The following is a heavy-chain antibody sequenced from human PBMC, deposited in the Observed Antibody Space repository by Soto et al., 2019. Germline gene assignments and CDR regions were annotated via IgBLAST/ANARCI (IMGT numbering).Heavy chain of an antibody. V-gene: IGHV4-31*03. Sequence: QVQLQESGPGLVKPLQALSLTCTVSGGSISSGGFYWSWLRQHPGKGLEWIGDIYYRGSTKYNPSLKSRLTISRDASKNQFSLKLSSVTAADTAVYYCARIRDYRFYFDYWGQGTLVTVSS. CDR3: ARIRDYRFYFDY. CDR2: IYYRGST. CDR1: GGSISSGGFY. J-gene: IGHJ4*02. D-gene: IGHD3-16*01.